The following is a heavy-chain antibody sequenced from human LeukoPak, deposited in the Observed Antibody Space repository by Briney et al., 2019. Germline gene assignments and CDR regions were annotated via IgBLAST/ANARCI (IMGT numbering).Heavy chain of an antibody. CDR1: GGSISSGGYY. V-gene: IGHV4-31*03. Sequence: SETLSLTCTVSGGSISSGGYYWSWIREHPGKGLEWIGYIYYSGSTYYNPSLKSRVTISVDTSKNQFSLKLSSVTAADTAIYYCARSDSSGYSFGYWGQGTLVTVSS. J-gene: IGHJ4*02. D-gene: IGHD3-22*01. CDR3: ARSDSSGYSFGY. CDR2: IYYSGST.